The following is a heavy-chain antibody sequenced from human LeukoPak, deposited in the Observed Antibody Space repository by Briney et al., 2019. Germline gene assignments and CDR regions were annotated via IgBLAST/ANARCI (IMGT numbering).Heavy chain of an antibody. CDR3: ARDYYDILTGYYFDAFDI. CDR2: IYYSGST. J-gene: IGHJ3*02. V-gene: IGHV4-59*01. CDR1: GGSISSYY. D-gene: IGHD3-9*01. Sequence: SETLSLTCTVSGGSISSYYWSWIRQPPGKGLEWIGYIYYSGSTNYNPSLKSRVTISVDTSKNQFSLKLSSVTAADTAVYYCARDYYDILTGYYFDAFDIWGQGTMVTVSS.